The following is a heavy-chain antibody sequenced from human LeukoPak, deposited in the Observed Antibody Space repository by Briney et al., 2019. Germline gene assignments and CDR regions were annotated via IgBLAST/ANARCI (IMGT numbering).Heavy chain of an antibody. J-gene: IGHJ4*02. CDR3: ARPDTAMVRGYYFDY. CDR2: IKQDGSET. V-gene: IGHV3-7*05. D-gene: IGHD5-18*01. Sequence: GGSLRLSCAASGFTFSNYWTSWVRQAPGKGLEWVANIKQDGSETYYVDSMKGRFTISRDNAKNSLYLQMNSLRAEDTAVYYCARPDTAMVRGYYFDYWGQGTLVTVSS. CDR1: GFTFSNYW.